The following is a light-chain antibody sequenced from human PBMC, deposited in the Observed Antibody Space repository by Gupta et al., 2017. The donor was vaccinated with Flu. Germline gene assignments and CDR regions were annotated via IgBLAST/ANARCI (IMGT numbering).Light chain of an antibody. CDR1: TSKVGDNR. V-gene: IGLV1-44*01. Sequence: TVTSAGSTSKVGDNRVTWYHQDPGAAPQIIIDCNSRRPSGVPDHLSASKSGTSASLVISGLQAEEEDDYYCSSCDAHSNGWVFGGGTKLTV. J-gene: IGLJ3*02. CDR3: SSCDAHSNGWV. CDR2: CNS.